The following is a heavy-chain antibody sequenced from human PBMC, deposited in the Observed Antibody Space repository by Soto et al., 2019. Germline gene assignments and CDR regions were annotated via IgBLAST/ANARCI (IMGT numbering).Heavy chain of an antibody. V-gene: IGHV1-18*01. Sequence: QVYLVQSGGEVIRPGASVQVSCRASGYTFSNYGIIWVRQAPGHGLEWMGWITVYNGHTNYAQNFQGRLNITTYTSTSTVYVELRSVRYDDEAVHYCARVKAPNSYDGSDSGYFDYCGEGNIVNGS. J-gene: IGHJ4*02. CDR2: ITVYNGHT. CDR3: ARVKAPNSYDGSDSGYFDY. D-gene: IGHD3-22*01. CDR1: GYTFSNYG.